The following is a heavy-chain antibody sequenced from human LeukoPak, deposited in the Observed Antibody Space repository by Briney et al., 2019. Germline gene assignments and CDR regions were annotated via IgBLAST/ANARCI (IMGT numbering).Heavy chain of an antibody. CDR3: ARDHAGIVLPAAVGAH. Sequence: PGGSLRLSCAASGFTFRDYSRTWVRQAPGKGLEWVSSIRGGSDFIYHADSVKGRFTVSRDNAKNSLYLQMNSLRAEDTAVYYCARDHAGIVLPAAVGAHWGQGTLVTVSS. CDR2: IRGGSDFI. V-gene: IGHV3-21*01. CDR1: GFTFRDYS. D-gene: IGHD2-2*01. J-gene: IGHJ4*02.